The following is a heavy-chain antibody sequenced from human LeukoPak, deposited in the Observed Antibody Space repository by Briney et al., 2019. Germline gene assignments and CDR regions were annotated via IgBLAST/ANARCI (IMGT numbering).Heavy chain of an antibody. Sequence: SETLSLTCAVYGGSFSGYYWSWIRQPPGKGLEWIGEINHSGSTNYNPSLKSRVTISVDTSKNQFSLKLSSVTAADTAVYYCARGSKQWLLPDAFDIWGQGTMVTVSS. V-gene: IGHV4-34*01. D-gene: IGHD6-19*01. CDR3: ARGSKQWLLPDAFDI. J-gene: IGHJ3*02. CDR1: GGSFSGYY. CDR2: INHSGST.